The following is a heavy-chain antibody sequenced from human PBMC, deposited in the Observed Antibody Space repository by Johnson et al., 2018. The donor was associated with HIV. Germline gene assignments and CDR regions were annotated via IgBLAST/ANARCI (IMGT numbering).Heavy chain of an antibody. CDR3: ARGITMIAVVKGDAFDM. V-gene: IGHV3-30*04. Sequence: QVHLVESGGGVVQPGRSLRVSCAASRFSFSDYAMHWVRQAPGKGLEWVAVISYDGSSKFYPNSLKGRFSISRDNSKNTVYLQMNSLRTEDTAVYYCARGITMIAVVKGDAFDMWGQGTMVTVSS. J-gene: IGHJ3*02. CDR2: ISYDGSSK. D-gene: IGHD3-22*01. CDR1: RFSFSDYA.